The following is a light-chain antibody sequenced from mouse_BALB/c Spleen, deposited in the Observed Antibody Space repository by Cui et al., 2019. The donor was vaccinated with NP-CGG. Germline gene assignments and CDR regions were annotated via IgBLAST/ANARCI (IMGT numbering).Light chain of an antibody. J-gene: IGLJ1*01. CDR3: ALWYSNHWV. Sequence: QAVVTQESALTTSPGETVTPTCRPSTGAVTTSNYANWIQEKSDHLFTGLIGGTNNRVPGVPARFSGSLIGDKAALIITGAQTEDEAIYFCALWYSNHWVFGGGTKLTVL. CDR2: GTN. V-gene: IGLV1*01. CDR1: TGAVTTSNY.